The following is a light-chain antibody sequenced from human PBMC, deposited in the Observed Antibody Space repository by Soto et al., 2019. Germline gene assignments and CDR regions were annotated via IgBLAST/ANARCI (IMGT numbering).Light chain of an antibody. V-gene: IGLV2-8*01. CDR2: EVS. CDR3: SSYAGSNNLDV. J-gene: IGLJ1*01. CDR1: SSDVGGYNY. Sequence: QSVLTQPPSASGSPGQSVTISCTGTSSDVGGYNYVSWYQQHPGKAPKLMIYEVSKRPSGVPDRFSGSKSGNTASLTVSGLQAEDAADYYCSSYAGSNNLDVFGTGTKVTVL.